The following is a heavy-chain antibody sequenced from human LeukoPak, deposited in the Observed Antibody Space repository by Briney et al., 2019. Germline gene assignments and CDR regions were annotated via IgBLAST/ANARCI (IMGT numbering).Heavy chain of an antibody. CDR1: GFTFSRSA. V-gene: IGHV1-58*02. CDR2: IVVGSDDT. CDR3: ARDAWDAFDV. J-gene: IGHJ3*01. Sequence: SVKVSCKASGFTFSRSAMQWVRQARGQRLEWMGWIVVGSDDTNYAQKFQERVTITRDMSTSTVYMELSSLRSEDTAIYYCARDAWDAFDVWGQGTMVTVSS.